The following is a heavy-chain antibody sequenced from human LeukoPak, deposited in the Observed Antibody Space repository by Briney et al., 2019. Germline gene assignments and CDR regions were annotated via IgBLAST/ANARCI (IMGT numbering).Heavy chain of an antibody. CDR2: ISAYNGNT. V-gene: IGHV1-18*01. J-gene: IGHJ4*02. CDR1: GYTFTSFG. CDR3: ARERSGWPPDY. Sequence: ASVKVSCKASGYTFTSFGISWMRQAPGQGLEWMGWISAYNGNTDYAQKFQGRVTMIKDTSTSTVYMELRSLRSDDTAVYYCARERSGWPPDYWGQGTLVTVSS. D-gene: IGHD6-19*01.